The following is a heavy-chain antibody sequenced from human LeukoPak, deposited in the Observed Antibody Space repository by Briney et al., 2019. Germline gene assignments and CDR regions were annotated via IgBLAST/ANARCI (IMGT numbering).Heavy chain of an antibody. D-gene: IGHD4-23*01. CDR1: GFTFSSYG. CDR2: IRYDGSNK. V-gene: IGHV3-30*02. J-gene: IGHJ5*02. CDR3: AKDRYGGNSGGWFDP. Sequence: PGGSLRLSCAASGFTFSSYGMHWVRQAPGKGLEWVAFIRYDGSNKYYADSVKGRFTISRDNSKNTLYLQMNSLRAEDTAVYYCAKDRYGGNSGGWFDPWGQGTLVTVSS.